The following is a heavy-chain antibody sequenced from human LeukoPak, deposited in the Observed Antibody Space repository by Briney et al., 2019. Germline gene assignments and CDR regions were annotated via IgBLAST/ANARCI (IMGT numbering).Heavy chain of an antibody. CDR3: ARGLYYYDSSGYRLASPFDY. V-gene: IGHV4-34*01. D-gene: IGHD3-22*01. CDR1: GGSISSYY. J-gene: IGHJ4*02. CDR2: INHSGST. Sequence: SETLSLTCTVSGGSISSYYWSWIRQPPGKGLEWIGEINHSGSTNYNPSLKSRVTISVDTSKNQFSLKLSSVTAADTAVYYCARGLYYYDSSGYRLASPFDYWGQGTLVTVSS.